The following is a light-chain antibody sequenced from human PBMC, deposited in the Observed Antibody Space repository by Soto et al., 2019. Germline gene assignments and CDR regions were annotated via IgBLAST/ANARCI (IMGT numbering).Light chain of an antibody. V-gene: IGKV1-5*01. CDR1: QSISNW. J-gene: IGKJ1*01. CDR2: DAS. Sequence: DIQMTQSPSTLSASVGDRVTTTCRASQSISNWLAWHQQKPGKAPKLLIYDASNLETGVPSWFSGSGSGTDFTLTISRLEPEDFAVYYCQQCASSRTFGQGTKVDIK. CDR3: QQCASSRT.